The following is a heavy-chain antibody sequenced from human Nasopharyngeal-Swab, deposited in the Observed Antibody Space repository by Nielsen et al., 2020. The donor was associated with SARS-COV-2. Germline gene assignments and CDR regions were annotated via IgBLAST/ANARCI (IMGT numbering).Heavy chain of an antibody. CDR1: GGSISRYY. V-gene: IGHV4-59*08. Sequence: LSLTCTVSGGSISRYYRSWIRQRPGQGLEWIGYIYYSGSTNYNPSLKSRVTISVDRSKTHFSLKLRSVTAADPAVYYCARAGVDISTGSSGGCFDYWGQGTLVTVSS. CDR3: ARAGVDISTGSSGGCFDY. CDR2: IYYSGST. J-gene: IGHJ4*02. D-gene: IGHD3-9*01.